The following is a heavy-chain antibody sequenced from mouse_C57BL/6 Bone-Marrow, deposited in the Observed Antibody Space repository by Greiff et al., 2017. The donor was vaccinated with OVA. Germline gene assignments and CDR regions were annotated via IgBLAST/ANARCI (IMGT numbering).Heavy chain of an antibody. D-gene: IGHD2-5*01. V-gene: IGHV1-69*01. Sequence: VQLQQPGAELVMPGASVKLSCKASGYTFTSYWMHWVKQRPGQGLEWIGEIDPSDSYTNYNQKFKGKSTLTVDKSSSTAYMQLSSLTSEDSAVYYCARDSNYEGSVDYWGQGTTLTVSS. J-gene: IGHJ2*01. CDR2: IDPSDSYT. CDR3: ARDSNYEGSVDY. CDR1: GYTFTSYW.